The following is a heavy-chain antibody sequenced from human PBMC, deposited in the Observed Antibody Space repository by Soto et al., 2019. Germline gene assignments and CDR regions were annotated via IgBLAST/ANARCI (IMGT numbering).Heavy chain of an antibody. J-gene: IGHJ6*02. CDR1: GFTFSSYA. D-gene: IGHD3-10*01. CDR3: ARARLLWFGEYMGYGMDV. V-gene: IGHV3-30-3*01. CDR2: ISYDGSNK. Sequence: GGSLRLSCAASGFTFSSYAMHWVRQAPGKGLEWVAVISYDGSNKYYADSVKGRFTISRDNSKNTLYLQMNSLRAEDTAVYYCARARLLWFGEYMGYGMDVWGQGTTVT.